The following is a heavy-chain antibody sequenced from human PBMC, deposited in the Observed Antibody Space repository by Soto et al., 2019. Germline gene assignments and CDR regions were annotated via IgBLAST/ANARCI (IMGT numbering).Heavy chain of an antibody. V-gene: IGHV4-39*01. J-gene: IGHJ4*02. CDR1: GGSISSDSYS. CDR2: IFYSGST. CDR3: ARRGSGYERYHDY. Sequence: QLQLQESGPGLVMPSETLSLTCTVSGGSISSDSYSWNWIRQPPGKGLAWIGSIFYSGSTFYNPSLKSRVTISVDTSKNQFSLRLTSVTAADTAVYYCARRGSGYERYHDYWGQGTLVTVSS. D-gene: IGHD5-12*01.